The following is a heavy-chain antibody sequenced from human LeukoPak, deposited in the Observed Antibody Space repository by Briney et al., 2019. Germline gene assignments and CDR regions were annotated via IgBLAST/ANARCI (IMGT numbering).Heavy chain of an antibody. CDR3: ARRLTQYDCFDP. Sequence: SQTLSLTCAISGDSVSSNSVTWNWIRQSPSRGLEWLGRTYYRSTWYNDYAVSARGRIAVNPDTSKNQFSLHLNSVTPEDTAVYYCARRLTQYDCFDPWGQGILVTVSS. D-gene: IGHD2-2*01. J-gene: IGHJ5*02. CDR2: TYYRSTWYN. V-gene: IGHV6-1*01. CDR1: GDSVSSNSVT.